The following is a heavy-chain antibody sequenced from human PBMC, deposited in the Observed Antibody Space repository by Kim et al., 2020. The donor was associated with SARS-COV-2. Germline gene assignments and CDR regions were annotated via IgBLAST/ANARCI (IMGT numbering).Heavy chain of an antibody. CDR1: GGSNNAYY. CDR2: IYNTGST. J-gene: IGHJ4*02. CDR3: ARGDYNSDWHYFDY. Sequence: SETLSLTCTVSGGSNNAYYWTWIRQPPGKGLEWIGYIYNTGSTNYNPSLKSRVTISGDTSRNQFSLKLSSVTTADTAVYYCARGDYNSDWHYFDYWGQGTLGTVSS. V-gene: IGHV4-59*01. D-gene: IGHD6-19*01.